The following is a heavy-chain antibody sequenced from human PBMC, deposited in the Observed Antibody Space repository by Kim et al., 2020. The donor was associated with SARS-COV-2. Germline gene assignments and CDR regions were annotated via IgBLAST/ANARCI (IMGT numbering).Heavy chain of an antibody. J-gene: IGHJ4*02. CDR3: ARERYDSSGYYPTGGDY. CDR2: ISSSSSYI. V-gene: IGHV3-21*04. D-gene: IGHD3-22*01. CDR1: GFTFSSYS. Sequence: GGSLRLSCAASGFTFSSYSMNWVRQAPGKGLEWVSSISSSSSYIYYADSVKGRFTISRDNAKNSLYLQMNSLRAEDTAVYYCARERYDSSGYYPTGGDYWGQGTLVTVSS.